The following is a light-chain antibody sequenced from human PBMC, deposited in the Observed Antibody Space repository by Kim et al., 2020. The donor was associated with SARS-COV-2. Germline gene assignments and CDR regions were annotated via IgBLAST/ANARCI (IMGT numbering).Light chain of an antibody. V-gene: IGLV4-69*01. CDR1: SGHSSYA. CDR2: LNSDDSN. CDR3: QTWGSGIQV. Sequence: QLVLTQSPSASASLGASVKLTCTLSSGHSSYAIAWHQQQPEKGPRYLMKLNSDDSNSKGDGIPDRFSGSSSGAERYLTISSLQSEDEADYYCQTWGSGIQVFGGGTQLTVL. J-gene: IGLJ3*02.